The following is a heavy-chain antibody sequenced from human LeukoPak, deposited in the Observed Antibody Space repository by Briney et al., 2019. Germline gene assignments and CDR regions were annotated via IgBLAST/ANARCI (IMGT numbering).Heavy chain of an antibody. CDR2: IYYSGST. V-gene: IGHV4-39*07. CDR3: ARDMGSSYYYYMDV. D-gene: IGHD1-26*01. Sequence: PSETLSLTCTVSGGSISSSSYYWGWIRQPPGKGLEWIGSIYYSGSTYYNPSLKSRVTISVDTSKNQFSLKLSSVTAADTAVYYCARDMGSSYYYYMDVWGKGTTVTVSS. J-gene: IGHJ6*03. CDR1: GGSISSSSYY.